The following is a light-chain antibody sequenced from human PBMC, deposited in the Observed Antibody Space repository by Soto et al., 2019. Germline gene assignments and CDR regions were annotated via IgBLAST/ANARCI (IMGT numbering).Light chain of an antibody. J-gene: IGKJ2*01. V-gene: IGKV3-15*01. CDR2: GAS. CDR3: DQYNNYCPST. Sequence: EIVMTQSPATLSVSPGERVTLSCRASQSVSSNLAWYQQKPGQAPRLLIYGASTKATGIPARFSGSGSGTEVSPTISSLQSEDVAVDYCDQYNNYCPSTFGQGTKLEIK. CDR1: QSVSSN.